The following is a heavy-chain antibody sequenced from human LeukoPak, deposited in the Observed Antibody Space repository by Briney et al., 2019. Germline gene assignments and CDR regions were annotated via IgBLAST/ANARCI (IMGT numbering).Heavy chain of an antibody. CDR2: IKTDGTIT. CDR3: AKDLTSVVVTASWHYYYYYMDV. J-gene: IGHJ6*03. Sequence: GGSLRLSCVGSGFTFSNYWMHWVRQAPGKGLVWVSRIKTDGTITGYADSVEGRFTISRDNAKNTVYLQMNSLRAEDAAVYYCAKDLTSVVVTASWHYYYYYMDVWGKGTTVTISS. D-gene: IGHD2-21*02. CDR1: GFTFSNYW. V-gene: IGHV3-74*01.